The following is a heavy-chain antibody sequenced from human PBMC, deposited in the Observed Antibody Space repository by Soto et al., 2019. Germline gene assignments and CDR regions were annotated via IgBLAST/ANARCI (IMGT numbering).Heavy chain of an antibody. V-gene: IGHV3-21*01. CDR3: ASFYGSGSYAYEYFQH. CDR1: GFMFGLYG. D-gene: IGHD3-10*01. CDR2: TSSSSSSI. Sequence: PGGSLRLSCAASGFMFGLYGMHWVRQSPGKGLEWVSATSSSSSSIYYADSVKGRFTISRDNAKNSLYLQMNSLRAEDTAVYYCASFYGSGSYAYEYFQHWGQGTLVTVSS. J-gene: IGHJ1*01.